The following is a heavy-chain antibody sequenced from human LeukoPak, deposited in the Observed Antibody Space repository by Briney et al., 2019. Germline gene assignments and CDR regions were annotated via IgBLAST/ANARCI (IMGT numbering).Heavy chain of an antibody. D-gene: IGHD6-13*01. V-gene: IGHV1-18*01. J-gene: IGHJ4*02. Sequence: ASVKVSCKASGYTFTSYGISWVRQAPGQGLEWMGWISAYNGNTNYAQKLQGRVTMTTDTSTSTAYMELRSLRSDDTAAYYCARVRTLGIAAAETIDYWGQGTLVTVSS. CDR1: GYTFTSYG. CDR2: ISAYNGNT. CDR3: ARVRTLGIAAAETIDY.